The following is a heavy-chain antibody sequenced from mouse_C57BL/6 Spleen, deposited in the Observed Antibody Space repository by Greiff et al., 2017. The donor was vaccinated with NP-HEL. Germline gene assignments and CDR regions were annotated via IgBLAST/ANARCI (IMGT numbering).Heavy chain of an antibody. V-gene: IGHV1-82*01. CDR1: GYAFSSSW. Sequence: VKLVESGPELVKPGASVKISCKASGYAFSSSWMNWVKQRPGKGLEWIGRIYPGDGDTNYNGKFKGKATLTADKSSSTAYMQLSSLTSEDSAVYFCARSGYYGSSYEFAYWGQGTLVTVSA. J-gene: IGHJ3*01. D-gene: IGHD1-1*01. CDR2: IYPGDGDT. CDR3: ARSGYYGSSYEFAY.